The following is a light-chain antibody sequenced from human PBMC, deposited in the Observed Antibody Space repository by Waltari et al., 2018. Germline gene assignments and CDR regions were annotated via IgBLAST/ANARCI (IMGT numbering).Light chain of an antibody. CDR1: SDINVGTYR. Sequence: QAVLTQPSSLSASPGASASLTCTLRSDINVGTYRILWYQQKAGSPPQFLLKYKSDSIQQRGSGVPSRFSGSKDASANAGVLLISGLQSEDEGDYYCMIFYSSAWVFGGGTKLTVL. CDR3: MIFYSSAWV. J-gene: IGLJ3*02. CDR2: YKSDSIQ. V-gene: IGLV5-45*02.